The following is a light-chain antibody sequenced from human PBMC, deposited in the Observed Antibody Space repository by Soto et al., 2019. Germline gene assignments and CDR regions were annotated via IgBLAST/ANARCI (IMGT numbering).Light chain of an antibody. CDR2: DLS. J-gene: IGKJ5*01. Sequence: AIQLTPSPSSLSASVGDRVTITCRASQDFRGALAWYQQKPGKAPKILIHDLSTLEGGVPSRFSGSSSGTDCTLTISSLQPVDFATYCCQQFNSYPITFGQGTRLEIK. CDR3: QQFNSYPIT. CDR1: QDFRGA. V-gene: IGKV1-13*02.